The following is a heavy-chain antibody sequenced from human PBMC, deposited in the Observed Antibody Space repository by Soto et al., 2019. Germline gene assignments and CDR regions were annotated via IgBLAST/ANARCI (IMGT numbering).Heavy chain of an antibody. CDR1: GGSISSSSHY. CDR3: ARRYGGNFDY. Sequence: SETLSLTCTVSGGSISSSSHYWGWIRQPPGKGLEWIGSIYYSGSTNYNPSLKSRVTISVDTSKNQFSLKLSSVTAADTAVYYCARRYGGNFDYWGQGTLVTVSS. CDR2: IYYSGST. V-gene: IGHV4-39*07. J-gene: IGHJ4*02. D-gene: IGHD1-26*01.